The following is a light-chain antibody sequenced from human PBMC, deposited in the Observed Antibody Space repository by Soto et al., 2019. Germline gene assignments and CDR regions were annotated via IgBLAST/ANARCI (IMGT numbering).Light chain of an antibody. V-gene: IGLV2-14*01. CDR1: SSDVGGYNY. Sequence: QSVLTHPASVSWSPGQSITISCTGTSSDVGGYNYVSWYQQHPGKAPKLMIYEVSNRPSGVSNRFSGPESGNTASLTISGLQAEDEADYYCSSYTSSSTKVFGTGTKVTXL. CDR3: SSYTSSSTKV. CDR2: EVS. J-gene: IGLJ1*01.